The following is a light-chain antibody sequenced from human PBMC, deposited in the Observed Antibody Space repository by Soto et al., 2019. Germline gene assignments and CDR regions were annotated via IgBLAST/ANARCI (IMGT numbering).Light chain of an antibody. J-gene: IGKJ2*01. V-gene: IGKV2-30*01. CDR2: NVS. CDR1: KSHVEGDGDIN. CDR3: MQGRLPYT. Sequence: VMTQSPLSLPVTLGQSASIACWSSKSHVEGDGDINLIWFQQRPGQSPRLLIFNVSNRDHGVPDRFSGSGSGTDFTLRISRVEAEDLAIYYCMQGRLPYTFGQGTRLEIK.